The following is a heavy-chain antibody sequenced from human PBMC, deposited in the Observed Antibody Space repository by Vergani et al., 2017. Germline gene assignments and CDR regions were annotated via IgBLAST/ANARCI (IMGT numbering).Heavy chain of an antibody. J-gene: IGHJ2*01. CDR3: ARDWVMEDTAMVDGWYFDL. V-gene: IGHV1-18*01. Sequence: QVQLVQSGAEVKKPGASVKVSCKASGYTFTSYGISWVRQAPGQGLEWMGWISAYNGNTNYAQKLQGRVTMTTDTSTSTAYMELRSLRSDDTAVYYCARDWVMEDTAMVDGWYFDLWGRGTLVTVSS. CDR1: GYTFTSYG. D-gene: IGHD5-18*01. CDR2: ISAYNGNT.